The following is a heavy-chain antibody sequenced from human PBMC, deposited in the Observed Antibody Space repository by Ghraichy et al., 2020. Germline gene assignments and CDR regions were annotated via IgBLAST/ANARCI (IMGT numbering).Heavy chain of an antibody. CDR3: ARGGCGDYGSYNWFDP. J-gene: IGHJ5*02. V-gene: IGHV4-31*03. CDR1: GGSISSGGYY. CDR2: IYYSGST. D-gene: IGHD4-17*01. Sequence: SETLSLTCTVSGGSISSGGYYWSWIRQHPGKGLEWIGYIYYSGSTYYNPSLKSRVTISVDTSKNQFSLKLSSVTAADTAVYYCARGGCGDYGSYNWFDPWGQGTLVTVSS.